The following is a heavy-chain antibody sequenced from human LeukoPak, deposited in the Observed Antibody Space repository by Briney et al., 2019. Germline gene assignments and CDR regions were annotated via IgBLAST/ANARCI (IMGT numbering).Heavy chain of an antibody. J-gene: IGHJ4*02. CDR2: VYYDGTS. D-gene: IGHD5-24*01. CDR1: GGSINSHSYY. Sequence: PSETLSLTCTVSGGSINSHSYYWGWIRQPPGKGLEWIGSVYYDGTSYSNPSLKTRVGVFVDTSRDQFSLDLDFVTAAATALYYCVRHISTNTGYFDSCGQGTLVSVSS. V-gene: IGHV4-39*01. CDR3: VRHISTNTGYFDS.